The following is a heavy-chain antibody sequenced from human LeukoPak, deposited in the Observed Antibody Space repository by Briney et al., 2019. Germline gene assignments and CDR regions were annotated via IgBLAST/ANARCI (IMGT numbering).Heavy chain of an antibody. CDR2: IVVGSGNT. D-gene: IGHD3-3*01. CDR3: AAAFSDFWSGQFDY. Sequence: GASVKVSCKASGFTFTSSAVQWVRQARGQRLEWIGWIVVGSGNTNYTQKFQERVTITRDMSTSTAYMELSSLRSEDTAVYYCAAAFSDFWSGQFDYWGQGTLVTVSS. V-gene: IGHV1-58*01. CDR1: GFTFTSSA. J-gene: IGHJ4*02.